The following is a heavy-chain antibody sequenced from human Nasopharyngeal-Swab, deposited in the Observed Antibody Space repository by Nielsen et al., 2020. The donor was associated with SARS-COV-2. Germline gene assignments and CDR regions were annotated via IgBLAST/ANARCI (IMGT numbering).Heavy chain of an antibody. Sequence: GYLRLYCAASGFTFSNAWMSWVRQAPGKGLEWVGRIKSKTDGGTTDYAATVKGRFTISRDDSKNTLYLQMNSLKTEDTAVYYCPTGVLWFGELSDYWGQGTLVTVSS. CDR1: GFTFSNAW. D-gene: IGHD3-10*01. V-gene: IGHV3-15*01. CDR2: IKSKTDGGTT. J-gene: IGHJ4*02. CDR3: PTGVLWFGELSDY.